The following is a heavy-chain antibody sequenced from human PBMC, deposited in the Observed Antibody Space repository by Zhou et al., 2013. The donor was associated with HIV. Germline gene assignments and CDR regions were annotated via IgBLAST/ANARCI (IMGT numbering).Heavy chain of an antibody. CDR3: ARASPRRYSTPHYYYYYMDV. D-gene: IGHD5-12*01. V-gene: IGHV1-69*05. J-gene: IGHJ6*03. CDR1: GGTFSSYA. CDR2: IIPIFGTA. Sequence: QVQLVQSGAEVKKPGSSVKVSCKASGGTFSSYAISWVRQAPGQGLEWMGGIIPIFGTANYAQKFQGRVTITTDESTSTAYMELSSLRSEDTAVYYCARASPRRYSTPHYYYYYMDVWGKGTTVTVSS.